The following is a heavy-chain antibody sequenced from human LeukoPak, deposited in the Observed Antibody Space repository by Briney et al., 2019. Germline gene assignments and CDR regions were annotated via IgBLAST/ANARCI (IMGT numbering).Heavy chain of an antibody. D-gene: IGHD3-10*01. CDR1: GGSISSGGYS. Sequence: PSETLSLTCAVSGGSISSGGYSWSWIRQPPGKGLEWIGEINHSGSTNYNPSLKSRVTISVDTSKNQFSLKLSSVTAADTAVYYCARLVVRGVIDYWGQGTLVTVSS. CDR2: INHSGST. CDR3: ARLVVRGVIDY. V-gene: IGHV4-34*01. J-gene: IGHJ4*02.